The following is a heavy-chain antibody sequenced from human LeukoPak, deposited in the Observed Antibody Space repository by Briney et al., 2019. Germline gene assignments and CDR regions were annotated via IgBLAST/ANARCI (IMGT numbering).Heavy chain of an antibody. CDR2: IIPIFGTA. D-gene: IGHD4-17*01. CDR3: ARDHHGDYVAYYYGMDV. V-gene: IGHV1-69*13. Sequence: AASVKVSCKASGGTFSSYAISWVRQAPGQGLEWMGGIIPIFGTANYAQKFQGGVTITADESTSTAYMELSSLRSEDTAVYYCARDHHGDYVAYYYGMDVWGQGTTVTVSS. CDR1: GGTFSSYA. J-gene: IGHJ6*02.